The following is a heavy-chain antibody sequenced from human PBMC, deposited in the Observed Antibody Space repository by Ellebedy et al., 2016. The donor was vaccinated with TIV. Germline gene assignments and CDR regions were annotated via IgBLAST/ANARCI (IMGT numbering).Heavy chain of an antibody. J-gene: IGHJ4*02. CDR3: ARRQLLWEGGFDY. Sequence: SETLSLXXTVSGGSISSYYWSWIRQPPGKGLEWIGYIYYSGSTNYNPSLKSRVTISVDTSKNQFSLKLSSVTAADTAVYYCARRQLLWEGGFDYWGQGTLVTVSS. D-gene: IGHD2-2*01. CDR1: GGSISSYY. V-gene: IGHV4-59*08. CDR2: IYYSGST.